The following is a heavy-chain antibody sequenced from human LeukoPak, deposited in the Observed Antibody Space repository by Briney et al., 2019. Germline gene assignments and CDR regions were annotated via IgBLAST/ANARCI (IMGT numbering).Heavy chain of an antibody. CDR3: ARRGIVLGAAPVLKYSFDY. CDR2: ISVSGGGT. D-gene: IGHD1-26*01. CDR1: GFTFSSYA. J-gene: IGHJ4*02. V-gene: IGHV3-23*01. Sequence: PGGSLRLSCAASGFTFSSYAMSWVRQAPGKGLEWVSSISVSGGGTYYADSVKGRFTISRDNSKNTLYLQMNSLSAEDKAVYYCARRGIVLGAAPVLKYSFDYWGQGTLVTVSS.